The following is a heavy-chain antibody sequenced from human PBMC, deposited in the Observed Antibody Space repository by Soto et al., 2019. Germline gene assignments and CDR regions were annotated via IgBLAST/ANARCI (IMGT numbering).Heavy chain of an antibody. V-gene: IGHV3-48*03. CDR3: AREPFSIAAAGSFDY. CDR2: ISSSGSTI. CDR1: GFTFSSYE. D-gene: IGHD6-13*01. Sequence: GSLRLSCAASGFTFSSYEMNWVRQAPGKGLEWVSYISSSGSTIYYADSVKGRFTISRGNAKNSLYLQMNSLRAEDTAVYYCAREPFSIAAAGSFDYWGQGTLVTVSS. J-gene: IGHJ4*02.